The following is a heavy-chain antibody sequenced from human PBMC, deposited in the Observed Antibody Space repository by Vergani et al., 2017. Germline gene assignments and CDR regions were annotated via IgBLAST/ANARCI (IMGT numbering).Heavy chain of an antibody. Sequence: EVQLLESGGGLVQPGGSLRLSCAASGFTFSSYAMSWVRQAPGKGLEWVSVIYSGGSSTYYADSVKGRFTISRDNSKNKLYLQMNSLRAEDTAVYYCAKGSVYYDFWSGYGKRDYFDYWGQGTLVTVSS. V-gene: IGHV3-23*03. CDR2: IYSGGSST. D-gene: IGHD3-3*01. CDR1: GFTFSSYA. CDR3: AKGSVYYDFWSGYGKRDYFDY. J-gene: IGHJ4*02.